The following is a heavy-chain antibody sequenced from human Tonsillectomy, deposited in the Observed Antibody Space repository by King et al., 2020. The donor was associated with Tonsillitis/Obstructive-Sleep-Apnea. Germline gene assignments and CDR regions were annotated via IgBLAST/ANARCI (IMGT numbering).Heavy chain of an antibody. CDR3: ARDLGSSGWYDY. D-gene: IGHD6-19*01. V-gene: IGHV3-33*01. CDR1: GFTFSSYG. Sequence: VQLVESGGGVVQPGRSLRLSCAASGFTFSSYGMHWVRQAPGKGLEWVAVIWYDGSNKYYADSVKGRFTISRDNSKNTLYLQRNSLRAEDTAVYYCARDLGSSGWYDYWGQGTLVTVSS. CDR2: IWYDGSNK. J-gene: IGHJ4*02.